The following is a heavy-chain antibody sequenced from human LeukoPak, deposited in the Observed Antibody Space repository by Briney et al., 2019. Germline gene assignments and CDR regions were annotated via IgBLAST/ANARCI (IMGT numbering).Heavy chain of an antibody. CDR3: ARQIGGQYEDGFDI. CDR2: INPKNGGT. D-gene: IGHD2-8*01. CDR1: GYTLIDYY. J-gene: IGHJ3*02. V-gene: IGHV1-2*02. Sequence: ASVKVSCKTSGYTLIDYYMHWVRQAPGQGLEWMGWINPKNGGTKYAQKFQGRGTMTRDTSINTAYMELRSLRSDDMAVYYCARQIGGQYEDGFDIWGQGTMVTVPS.